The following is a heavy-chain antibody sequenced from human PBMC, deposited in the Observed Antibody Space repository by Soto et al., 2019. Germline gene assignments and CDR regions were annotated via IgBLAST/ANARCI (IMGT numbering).Heavy chain of an antibody. D-gene: IGHD4-17*01. Sequence: PSETLSLTCAVSGGSISSGGYSWSWIRQPPGKGLEWIGYIYHSGSTYYNPSLKSRVTISVDRSKNQFSLKLSSVTAADTAVYYCARALGDPIHFDYWGQGTLVTVSS. J-gene: IGHJ4*02. CDR3: ARALGDPIHFDY. V-gene: IGHV4-30-2*01. CDR2: IYHSGST. CDR1: GGSISSGGYS.